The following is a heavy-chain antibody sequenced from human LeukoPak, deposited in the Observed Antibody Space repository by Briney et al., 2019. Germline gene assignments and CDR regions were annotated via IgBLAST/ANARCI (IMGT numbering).Heavy chain of an antibody. V-gene: IGHV4-39*02. J-gene: IGHJ4*02. Sequence: PSETLSLTCTVSGGSISSSSYYWGWIRQPPGKGLEWIGSIYYSGSTYYNPSLKSRVTISVDTSKNLFSLKLSSVTAADTAVYYCAREPREIVVVTAVAGYWGQGTLVTVSS. CDR3: AREPREIVVVTAVAGY. CDR1: GGSISSSSYY. CDR2: IYYSGST. D-gene: IGHD2-21*02.